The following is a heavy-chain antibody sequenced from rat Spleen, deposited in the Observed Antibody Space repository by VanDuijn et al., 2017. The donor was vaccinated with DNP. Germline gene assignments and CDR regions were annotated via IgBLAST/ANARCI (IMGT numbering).Heavy chain of an antibody. J-gene: IGHJ1*01. CDR3: ARRDYGYNWYFDF. Sequence: EVQLVESGGGLVQPGRSLKLSCAASGFTFSNYDMAWVRQAPTKGLEWVASISPSGGSTYYRDSVKGRFTVSRDNAKSSLYLQMDSLGSEDQATYYCARRDYGYNWYFDFWGPGTMVTVSS. CDR1: GFTFSNYD. V-gene: IGHV5-25*01. D-gene: IGHD1-9*01. CDR2: ISPSGGST.